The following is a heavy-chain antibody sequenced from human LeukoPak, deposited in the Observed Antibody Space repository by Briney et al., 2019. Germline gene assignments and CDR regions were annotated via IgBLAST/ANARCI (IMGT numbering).Heavy chain of an antibody. V-gene: IGHV4-39*07. CDR2: IYYSGST. J-gene: IGHJ3*01. Sequence: SETLSLTCSVSGGSISSSSYYWGWIRQPPGKRLEWIGSIYYSGSTFSNPSLKSRVTISVDTFKNQFSLQLSPVTAADTAVYYCASQVEGDAFDVWGQGTMVSVSS. CDR3: ASQVEGDAFDV. D-gene: IGHD2-15*01. CDR1: GGSISSSSYY.